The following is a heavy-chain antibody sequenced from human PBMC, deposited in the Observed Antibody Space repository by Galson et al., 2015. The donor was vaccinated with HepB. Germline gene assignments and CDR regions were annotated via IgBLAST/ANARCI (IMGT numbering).Heavy chain of an antibody. CDR2: IIPIFGTA. CDR3: ARDRVYGGNSAADY. J-gene: IGHJ4*02. V-gene: IGHV1-69*13. CDR1: GGTFSSYA. D-gene: IGHD4-23*01. Sequence: SVKVSCKASGGTFSSYAISWVRQAPGQGLEWMGGIIPIFGTANYAQKFQGRVTITADESTSTAYMELSSLRSGDTAVYYCARDRVYGGNSAADYWGQGTLVTVSS.